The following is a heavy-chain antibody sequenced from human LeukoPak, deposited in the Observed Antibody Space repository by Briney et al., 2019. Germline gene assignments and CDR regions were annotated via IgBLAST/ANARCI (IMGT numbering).Heavy chain of an antibody. CDR1: GGSISSSNW. CDR2: IYHSGST. Sequence: SETLSLTCAVSGGSISSSNWWSWVRQPPGKGLEWIGEIYHSGSTNYNPSLKSRVTMSVDKSKNQFSLKLSSVTAADTAVYYCASRYGSGSYYRNWFDPWGQGTLVTVSS. J-gene: IGHJ5*02. CDR3: ASRYGSGSYYRNWFDP. V-gene: IGHV4-4*02. D-gene: IGHD3-10*01.